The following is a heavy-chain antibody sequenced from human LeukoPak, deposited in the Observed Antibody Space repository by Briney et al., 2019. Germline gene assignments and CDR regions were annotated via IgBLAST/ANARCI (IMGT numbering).Heavy chain of an antibody. V-gene: IGHV3-11*06. D-gene: IGHD3-3*01. CDR2: ISSSSSYI. Sequence: GGSLRLSCAASGFTFSDYYMSWIRQAPGKGLEWVSYISSSSSYIYYADSVKGRFTISRDNAKNSLYLQMNSLRAEDTAVYYCARVVVDLWSGYPTRYFDYWGQGTLVTVSS. CDR3: ARVVVDLWSGYPTRYFDY. J-gene: IGHJ4*02. CDR1: GFTFSDYY.